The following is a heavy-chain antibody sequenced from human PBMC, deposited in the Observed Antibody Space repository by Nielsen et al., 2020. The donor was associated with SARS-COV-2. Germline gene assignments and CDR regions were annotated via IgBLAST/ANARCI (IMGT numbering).Heavy chain of an antibody. V-gene: IGHV4-59*01. CDR3: ARAPITGTTRGGCLLDP. D-gene: IGHD1-7*01. Sequence: SETLSLTCTVSGGSISSYYWSWIRQPPGKGLEWIGYIYYSGSTNYNPSLKSRVTISVDTSKNQFSLKLSSVTAADTAVYYCARAPITGTTRGGCLLDPWGQGTLVTVSS. J-gene: IGHJ5*02. CDR2: IYYSGST. CDR1: GGSISSYY.